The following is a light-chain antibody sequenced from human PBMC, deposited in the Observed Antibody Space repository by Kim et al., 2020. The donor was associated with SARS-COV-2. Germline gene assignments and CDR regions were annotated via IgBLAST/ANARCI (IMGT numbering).Light chain of an antibody. Sequence: VSPGQTANITCSGYKVGNKYASWYQHRAGQSPVLVIYQDDQRPSGVPERFSGSNSGNTATLTIRGTQAMDEADYYCQAWDRSTAVFGGGTQLTVL. CDR2: QDD. V-gene: IGLV3-1*01. J-gene: IGLJ2*01. CDR3: QAWDRSTAV. CDR1: KVGNKY.